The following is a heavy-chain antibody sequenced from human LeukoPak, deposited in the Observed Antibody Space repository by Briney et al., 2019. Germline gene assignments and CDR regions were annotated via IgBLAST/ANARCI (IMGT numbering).Heavy chain of an antibody. Sequence: ASVKVSCKASGYSFTNYDINWVRQATGRGLERMGWMNPNSGITAYAQKFQGRVTITRNTSISTAYMELSSLRSEDTAVYYCAREDFYDSGSNDYWGQGTLVTVSS. J-gene: IGHJ4*02. CDR2: MNPNSGIT. CDR1: GYSFTNYD. CDR3: AREDFYDSGSNDY. V-gene: IGHV1-8*03. D-gene: IGHD3-22*01.